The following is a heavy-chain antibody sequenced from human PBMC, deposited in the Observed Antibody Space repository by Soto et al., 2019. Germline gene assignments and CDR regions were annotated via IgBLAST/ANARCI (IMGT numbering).Heavy chain of an antibody. D-gene: IGHD5-12*01. CDR2: MNPNSGDT. J-gene: IGHJ4*02. CDR3: VRGLEWLRNN. Sequence: QVQLVQSGAEVKKPGASVKVSCKATGYTFTTYDINWVRQATGQGLEWMGWMNPNSGDTGYAQKFQGRVTMTRDTSLSTAYMELSTLTSKDTAVYYCVRGLEWLRNNWGQGTLFTVSS. V-gene: IGHV1-8*01. CDR1: GYTFTTYD.